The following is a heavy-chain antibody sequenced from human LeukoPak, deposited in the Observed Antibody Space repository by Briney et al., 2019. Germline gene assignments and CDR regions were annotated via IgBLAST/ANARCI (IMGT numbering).Heavy chain of an antibody. CDR1: AGSISRYY. Sequence: SETLSLTCTVSAGSISRYYWGWIRPPAGEGRQWGMCIYGSGSTTYNPSLKSRLTMSVDTSKNQFSLKLSSMTAADTAIYYCARDSGTTGKVNFDPWGQGTLVTVSS. CDR2: IYGSGST. CDR3: ARDSGTTGKVNFDP. D-gene: IGHD3-10*01. V-gene: IGHV4-4*07. J-gene: IGHJ5*02.